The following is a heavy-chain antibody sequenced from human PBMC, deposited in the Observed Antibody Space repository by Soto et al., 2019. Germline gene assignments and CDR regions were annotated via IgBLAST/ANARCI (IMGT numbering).Heavy chain of an antibody. Sequence: SETLSLTCTVSGGSISSGGYYWSWIRQHPGKGLEWIGYIYYSGSTYYNPSLKSRVTISVDTSKNQFSLKLSSVTAADTAVYYCARSIAAAGTYYYYYYYMDVWGKGTTVTVSS. CDR3: ARSIAAAGTYYYYYYYMDV. V-gene: IGHV4-31*03. D-gene: IGHD6-13*01. CDR1: GGSISSGGYY. J-gene: IGHJ6*03. CDR2: IYYSGST.